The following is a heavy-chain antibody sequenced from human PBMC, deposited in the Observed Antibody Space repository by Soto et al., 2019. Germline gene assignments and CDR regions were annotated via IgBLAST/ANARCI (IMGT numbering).Heavy chain of an antibody. CDR1: GFTFSDHY. V-gene: IGHV3-72*01. CDR3: ARAGYCSGGRCYYFDY. CDR2: TRNKVKSYTT. D-gene: IGHD2-15*01. J-gene: IGHJ4*02. Sequence: EVQLVESGGGLVQPGGSLRLPCAASGFTFSDHYMDWVRQAPGKGLEWVGRTRNKVKSYTTEYAASVKGRFSISRDVSKDSMYLQMNSLKTEDTAVYYCARAGYCSGGRCYYFDYWGQGSLVTVSS.